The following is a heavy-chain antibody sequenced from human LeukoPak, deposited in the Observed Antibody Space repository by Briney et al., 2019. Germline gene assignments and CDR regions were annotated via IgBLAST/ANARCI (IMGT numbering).Heavy chain of an antibody. D-gene: IGHD3-22*01. Sequence: PSETLSLTCTVSGVSISSYYWSWIRQPAGKGLEWIGRIYTSGSTNYNPSLKSRVTMSVDTSKNQFSLKLSSVTAADTAVYYCARDFSYYYDSSGPVRVAFDIWGQGTMVTVSS. CDR2: IYTSGST. V-gene: IGHV4-4*07. CDR3: ARDFSYYYDSSGPVRVAFDI. CDR1: GVSISSYY. J-gene: IGHJ3*02.